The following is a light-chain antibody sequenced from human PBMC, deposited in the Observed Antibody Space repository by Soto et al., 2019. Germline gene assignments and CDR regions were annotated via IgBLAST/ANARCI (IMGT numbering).Light chain of an antibody. CDR3: GSWDSSLSAYV. CDR1: SSNIGGNS. J-gene: IGLJ1*01. Sequence: QSVLTQPPSVSAAPGQKVTISCSGSSSNIGGNSVSWYQQLPGTAPKLLIYDDNKRPSGIPDRFSGSKSGTSATLGITGLETGDESGYYCGSWDSSLSAYVFGSGSKVTV. V-gene: IGLV1-51*01. CDR2: DDN.